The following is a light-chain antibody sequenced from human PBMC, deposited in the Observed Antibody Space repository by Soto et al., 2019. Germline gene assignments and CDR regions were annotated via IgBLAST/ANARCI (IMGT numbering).Light chain of an antibody. CDR3: QYHGSSPIT. Sequence: AGTLSVSPGERPTLSCRASQSVSSNLAWYQQKPGQAPRLLIFAASSRASGIPDRFSGSGSGTDFTLTISRLEPEDFALFYCQYHGSSPITFGQGTRLEIK. CDR2: AAS. V-gene: IGKV3-20*01. CDR1: QSVSSN. J-gene: IGKJ5*01.